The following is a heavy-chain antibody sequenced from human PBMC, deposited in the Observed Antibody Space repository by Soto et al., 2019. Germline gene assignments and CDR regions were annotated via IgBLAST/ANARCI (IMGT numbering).Heavy chain of an antibody. D-gene: IGHD3-10*01. V-gene: IGHV3-9*01. CDR1: GFTFDDYA. J-gene: IGHJ4*02. Sequence: EVQLVESGGGVVQPGRSLRLSCAASGFTFDDYAMHWVRQAPGKGLEWVSGISWNSGSIGYADSVKGRFTISRDNAKNSLYLQMNSLRAEDTALYYCAKDTGSGSYYNSWGAFDYWGQGTLVNVSS. CDR2: ISWNSGSI. CDR3: AKDTGSGSYYNSWGAFDY.